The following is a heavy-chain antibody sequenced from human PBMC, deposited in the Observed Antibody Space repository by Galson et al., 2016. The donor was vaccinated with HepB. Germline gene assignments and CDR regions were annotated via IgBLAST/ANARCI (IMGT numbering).Heavy chain of an antibody. CDR2: ISFDGSNK. CDR3: ARARLRDWYFDL. Sequence: SLRLSCAASGFPFSTYAMSWVRQAPGKGLEWVAVISFDGSNKHYADSVKGRFTISRVNSMNTVYLQMNSLRGDDTAVYYCARARLRDWYFDLWGRGTLVTVSS. V-gene: IGHV3-30*04. J-gene: IGHJ2*01. CDR1: GFPFSTYA.